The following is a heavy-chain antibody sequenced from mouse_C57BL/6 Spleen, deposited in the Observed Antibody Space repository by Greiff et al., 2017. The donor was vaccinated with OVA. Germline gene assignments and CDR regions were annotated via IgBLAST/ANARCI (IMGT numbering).Heavy chain of an antibody. CDR2: IYPGSGNT. V-gene: IGHV1-66*01. CDR1: GYSFTSYY. D-gene: IGHD2-5*01. Sequence: QVQLKESGPELVKPGASVKISCKASGYSFTSYYIHWVKQRPGQGLAWIGWIYPGSGNTKYNEQFKGKATLTAATSSSTAYMQLSSLTSADSAVYNCARSVSNFFDYWGQGTTLTVSS. CDR3: ARSVSNFFDY. J-gene: IGHJ2*01.